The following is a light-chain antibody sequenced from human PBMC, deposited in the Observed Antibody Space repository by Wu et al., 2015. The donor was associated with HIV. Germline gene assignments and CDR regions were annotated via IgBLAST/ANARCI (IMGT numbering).Light chain of an antibody. Sequence: DIQMTQSPSSLSASVGVRVTITCRASQSISNSLNWFQQKPGKDPKLLIFAASSLQSGVPSRFSGSGSGTDFTLTISSLQPEDVATYYCQKYNTAPWTFGQGTKVEMK. CDR1: QSISNS. J-gene: IGKJ1*01. V-gene: IGKV1-27*01. CDR3: QKYNTAPWT. CDR2: AAS.